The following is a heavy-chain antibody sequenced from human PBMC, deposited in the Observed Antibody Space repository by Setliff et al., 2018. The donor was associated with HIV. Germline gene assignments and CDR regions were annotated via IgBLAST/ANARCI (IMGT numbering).Heavy chain of an antibody. V-gene: IGHV4-59*01. Sequence: SETLSLTCTVSGGSIGSYYWSWIRQPPGKGLEWIGTICYSATTNYNPSLKNRVAISVDTSKNQFSLKLTSVTPADTAVYYCARRSGAAVFYYFDYWGQGTLVTVSS. J-gene: IGHJ4*02. CDR1: GGSIGSYY. CDR3: ARRSGAAVFYYFDY. D-gene: IGHD6-13*01. CDR2: ICYSATT.